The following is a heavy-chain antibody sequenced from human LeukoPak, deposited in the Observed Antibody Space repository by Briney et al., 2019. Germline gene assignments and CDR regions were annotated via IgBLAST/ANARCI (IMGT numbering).Heavy chain of an antibody. Sequence: ASVKVSCKASGYTFTGCYMHWVRQAPGQGLEWMGWINPNSGGTNYAQKFQGRVTMTRDTSTSTVYMELSSLRSEDTAVYYCARDYSSYYGSGSSTYYYYYMDVWGKGTTVTISS. CDR1: GYTFTGCY. D-gene: IGHD3-10*01. CDR2: INPNSGGT. J-gene: IGHJ6*03. CDR3: ARDYSSYYGSGSSTYYYYYMDV. V-gene: IGHV1-2*02.